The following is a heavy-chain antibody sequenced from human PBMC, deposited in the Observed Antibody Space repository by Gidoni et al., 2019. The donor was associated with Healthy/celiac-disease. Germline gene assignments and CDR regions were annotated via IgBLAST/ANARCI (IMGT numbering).Heavy chain of an antibody. Sequence: QVQLQQWGAGLLKPSETLSLTCAVYGGSFSGYYWSWIRQPPGKGLEWIGEINHSGSTNYNPSLKSRVTISVDTSKNQFSLKLSSVTAADTAVYYCARGRLRGGQGQGVSDYWGQGTLVTVSS. J-gene: IGHJ4*02. CDR1: GGSFSGYY. V-gene: IGHV4-34*01. D-gene: IGHD2-15*01. CDR2: INHSGST. CDR3: ARGRLRGGQGQGVSDY.